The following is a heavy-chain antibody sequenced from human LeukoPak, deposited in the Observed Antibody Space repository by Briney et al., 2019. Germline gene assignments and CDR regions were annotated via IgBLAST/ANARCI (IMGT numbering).Heavy chain of an antibody. CDR3: AKVVGSNWYYFDS. D-gene: IGHD6-13*01. CDR2: ISGSGGST. CDR1: GFTFSSYA. Sequence: GGSLRLSCAASGFTFSSYAMSWVRQAPGKGLECVSVISGSGGSTFYADSVKGRFTISRANSKNTLYLQMNSLRAEDTAVYYCAKVVGSNWYYFDSWGQGTLVTVSS. V-gene: IGHV3-23*01. J-gene: IGHJ4*02.